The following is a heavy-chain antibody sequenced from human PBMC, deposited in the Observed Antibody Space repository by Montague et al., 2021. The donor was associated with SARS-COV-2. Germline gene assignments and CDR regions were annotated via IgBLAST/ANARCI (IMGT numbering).Heavy chain of an antibody. J-gene: IGHJ5*02. CDR1: GGSMSDHY. D-gene: IGHD3-10*01. V-gene: IGHV4-59*11. CDR2: IYYSGGI. Sequence: SETLSLTCTVSGGSMSDHYWAWIRQPPGKGLEWLAYIYYSGGINSNAPLKSRVSMSVDTSENQFSLKLTSVTAADTAVYYCARAVSVRRAVNWFDPWGQGTLVTVSS. CDR3: ARAVSVRRAVNWFDP.